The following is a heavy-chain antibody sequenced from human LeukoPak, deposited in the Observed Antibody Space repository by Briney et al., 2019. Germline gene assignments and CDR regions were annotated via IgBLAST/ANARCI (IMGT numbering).Heavy chain of an antibody. CDR2: ISSSGSTI. J-gene: IGHJ4*02. CDR3: ARGGKYSSSWVPFDY. CDR1: GFTFSSYE. V-gene: IGHV3-48*03. D-gene: IGHD6-13*01. Sequence: QPGGSLRLSCAASGFTFSSYEMNWVRQAPGKGLEWVSYISSSGSTIYYADSVKGRFTISRDNARNSLYLQMNSLRAEDTAVYYCARGGKYSSSWVPFDYWGQGTLVTVSS.